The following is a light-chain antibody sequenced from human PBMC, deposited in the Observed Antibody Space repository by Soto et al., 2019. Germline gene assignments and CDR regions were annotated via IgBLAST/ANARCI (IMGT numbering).Light chain of an antibody. V-gene: IGKV3-15*01. CDR2: GAS. CDR3: HQYDNWPVT. CDR1: QSVTSN. J-gene: IGKJ4*01. Sequence: EIVMTQSPATLSVSPGERVTFSCRASQSVTSNLAWYQHKPVQTPRLLIYGASTGATGIPARFSGSGSRTEFTLTINRLQSEYCARCYCHQYDNWPVTLGGGVKVDIK.